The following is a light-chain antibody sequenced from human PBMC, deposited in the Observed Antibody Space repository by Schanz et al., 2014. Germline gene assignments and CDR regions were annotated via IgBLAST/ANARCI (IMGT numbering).Light chain of an antibody. J-gene: IGLJ2*01. CDR2: GVN. Sequence: QSALTQPASVSGSPGQSITISCTGTSSDVGGYNAVSWYQQHPGKAPKLMIYGVNDRPSGVSNRFSGSKSGNTASLTISGLQAEDEADYYCSSYTTSSTPYVVFGGGTKLTVL. CDR1: SSDVGGYNA. CDR3: SSYTTSSTPYVV. V-gene: IGLV2-14*01.